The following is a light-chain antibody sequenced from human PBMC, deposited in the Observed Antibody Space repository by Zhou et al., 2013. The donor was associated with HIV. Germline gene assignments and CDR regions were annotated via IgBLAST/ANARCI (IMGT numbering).Light chain of an antibody. J-gene: IGKJ2*01. Sequence: DIQMTQSPSSLSASVGDRVTITCRASHNIKNYLNWYQQKPGKAPKLLIFASSSWQTGAPSRFSGSGSGTDFTLTLNSVQPEDSATYYCQQSYSYPQTFGQGTKLEI. V-gene: IGKV1-39*01. CDR3: QQSYSYPQT. CDR2: ASS. CDR1: HNIKNY.